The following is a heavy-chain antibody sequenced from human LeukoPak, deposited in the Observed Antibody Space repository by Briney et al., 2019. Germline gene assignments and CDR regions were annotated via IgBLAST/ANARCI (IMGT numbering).Heavy chain of an antibody. CDR1: GGTFSRYD. CDR3: ARWRDSSTLDY. Sequence: AASVKVSCKASGGTFSRYDMNWVRQAPGQGLEWMGRVIPILDITDYAQKFQGRVTITADKSTSTAYMELSSLRSEDTAVYYCARWRDSSTLDYWGQGTLVTVSS. J-gene: IGHJ4*02. CDR2: VIPILDIT. D-gene: IGHD6-13*01. V-gene: IGHV1-69*04.